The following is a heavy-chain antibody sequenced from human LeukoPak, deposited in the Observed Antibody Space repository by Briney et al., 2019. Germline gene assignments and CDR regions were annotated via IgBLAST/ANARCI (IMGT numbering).Heavy chain of an antibody. Sequence: GGSLRLSCAASGFTFSDYYMSWIRQAPGKGLEWVSAISGSGGSTYYADSVKGRFTISRDNSKNTLYLQMDSLRAEDTAVYYCAKGGLSSPGADYWGQGTLVTVSS. D-gene: IGHD3-10*01. CDR1: GFTFSDYY. CDR3: AKGGLSSPGADY. J-gene: IGHJ4*02. V-gene: IGHV3-23*01. CDR2: ISGSGGST.